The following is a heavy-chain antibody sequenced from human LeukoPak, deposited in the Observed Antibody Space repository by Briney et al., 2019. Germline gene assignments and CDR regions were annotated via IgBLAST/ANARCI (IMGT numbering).Heavy chain of an antibody. CDR2: IRYDGSNK. J-gene: IGHJ5*02. Sequence: GGSLRLSCAASGFTFSSYGMHWVRQAPGKGLEWVAFIRYDGSNKYYADSVKGRFTISRDNSKNTLYLQMNSLRAEDTAVYYCAKDRLGVVITNNWFDPWGQGTLVTVSS. V-gene: IGHV3-30*02. CDR1: GFTFSSYG. CDR3: AKDRLGVVITNNWFDP. D-gene: IGHD3-22*01.